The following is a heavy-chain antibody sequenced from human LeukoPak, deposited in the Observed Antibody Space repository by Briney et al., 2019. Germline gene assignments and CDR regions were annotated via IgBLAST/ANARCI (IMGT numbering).Heavy chain of an antibody. D-gene: IGHD3-10*01. CDR1: GLTFSSYA. Sequence: GGSLRLSCAASGLTFSSYAMSWVRQAPGKGLEWVSAISGSGGSTYYADSVKGRFTISRDNSKNTLYLQMNSLRAGDTAVYYCAKDRTWFGGYDYWGQGTLVTVSS. J-gene: IGHJ4*02. V-gene: IGHV3-23*01. CDR3: AKDRTWFGGYDY. CDR2: ISGSGGST.